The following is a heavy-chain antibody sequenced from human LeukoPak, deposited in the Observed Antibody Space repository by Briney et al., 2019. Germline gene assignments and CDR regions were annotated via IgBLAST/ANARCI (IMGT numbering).Heavy chain of an antibody. CDR1: GYTFTGYY. CDR2: ISAYNGNT. D-gene: IGHD2-2*01. Sequence: GASVKVSCKASGYTFTGYYMHWVRQAPGQGLEWMGWISAYNGNTNYAQKLQGRVTMTTDTSTSTAYMELRSLRSDDTAVYYCARAHWAVPAAIRYWGQGSLVTVSS. V-gene: IGHV1-18*04. CDR3: ARAHWAVPAAIRY. J-gene: IGHJ4*02.